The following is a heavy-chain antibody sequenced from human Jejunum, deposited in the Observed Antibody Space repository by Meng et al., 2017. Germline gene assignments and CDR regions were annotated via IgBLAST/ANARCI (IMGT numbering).Heavy chain of an antibody. V-gene: IGHV3-30*04. J-gene: IGHJ4*02. Sequence: GESLKISCATSGFTFSNYAMHWVRQAPGKGLEWVTLISYDGSHKFYADSVKGRFTIARDNSKNTVYLQVNSRRDEDTAVYYCARGTGRSSWCFDYWGQGTLVTVSS. D-gene: IGHD6-13*01. CDR3: ARGTGRSSWCFDY. CDR1: GFTFSNYA. CDR2: ISYDGSHK.